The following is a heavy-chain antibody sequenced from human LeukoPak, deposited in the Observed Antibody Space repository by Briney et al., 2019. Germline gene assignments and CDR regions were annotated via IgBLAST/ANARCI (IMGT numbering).Heavy chain of an antibody. CDR3: ARGNRSSSWYYFDY. V-gene: IGHV1-8*01. CDR1: GYTFTSYD. Sequence: GASVKVSCKASGYTFTSYDINWMRQATGQGLEWMGWMNPNSGNTGYAQKFQGRVTMTRNTSISTAYMELSSLRSEDTAVYYCARGNRSSSWYYFDYWGQGSLVTVSS. D-gene: IGHD6-13*01. J-gene: IGHJ4*02. CDR2: MNPNSGNT.